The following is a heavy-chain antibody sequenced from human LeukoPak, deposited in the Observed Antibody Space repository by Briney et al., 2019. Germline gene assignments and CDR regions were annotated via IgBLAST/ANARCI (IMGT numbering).Heavy chain of an antibody. CDR2: IYYSGST. Sequence: SETLSLTCTVSGGSVSTYYWNWIRQPPGKGLEWIAYIYYSGSTNYNPSLKSRVTISVDTSKNQFSLKLSSVTAADTAVYYCARAPSGSYNPYYFDYWGQGILVTVSS. J-gene: IGHJ4*02. CDR1: GGSVSTYY. V-gene: IGHV4-59*02. CDR3: ARAPSGSYNPYYFDY. D-gene: IGHD1-26*01.